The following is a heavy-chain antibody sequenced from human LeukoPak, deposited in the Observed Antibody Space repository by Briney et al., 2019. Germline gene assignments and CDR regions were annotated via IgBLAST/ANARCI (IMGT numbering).Heavy chain of an antibody. J-gene: IGHJ4*02. CDR1: GGSFSGYY. CDR2: INHSGST. D-gene: IGHD2-15*01. CDR3: ARGVLGRGDY. Sequence: SETLSLTCAVYGGSFSGYYWSWIRQPPGKGLEWIGEINHSGSTNYNPSLKSRVTISVDMSKNQFSLKLSSVTAADTAVYYCARGVLGRGDYWGQGTLVTVSS. V-gene: IGHV4-34*01.